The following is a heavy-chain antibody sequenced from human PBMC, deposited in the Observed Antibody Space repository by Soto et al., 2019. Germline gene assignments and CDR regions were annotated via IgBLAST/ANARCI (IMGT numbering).Heavy chain of an antibody. Sequence: PVGSLRLSCASSGFTFSDYVMTWVRQAPGKGLEWVSVISRSGGNTNYADSVRGRFTISRDNSKNTLYLQMNGLRAEDTAEYYCARGLAVAGYAFDYWGQGTLVTSPQ. CDR1: GFTFSDYV. V-gene: IGHV3-23*01. CDR2: ISRSGGNT. D-gene: IGHD6-19*01. CDR3: ARGLAVAGYAFDY. J-gene: IGHJ4*02.